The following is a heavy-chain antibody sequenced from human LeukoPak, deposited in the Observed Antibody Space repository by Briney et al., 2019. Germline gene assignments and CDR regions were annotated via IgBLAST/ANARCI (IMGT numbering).Heavy chain of an antibody. CDR2: INLDGSEK. Sequence: HSGGSLRLSCVASGFTFSSHWMSWVRQAPGKGLEWVANINLDGSEKHYVDSVKGRFTISRDNAKNSLFLQMNSLRAEETAVYYCARDQLVPWGQGTLVTVSS. J-gene: IGHJ5*02. CDR3: ARDQLVP. V-gene: IGHV3-7*01. CDR1: GFTFSSHW.